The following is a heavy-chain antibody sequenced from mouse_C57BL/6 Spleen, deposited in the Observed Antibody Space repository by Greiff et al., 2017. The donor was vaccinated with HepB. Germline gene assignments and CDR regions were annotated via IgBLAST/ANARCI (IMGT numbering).Heavy chain of an antibody. CDR1: GYTFTSYW. J-gene: IGHJ4*01. CDR3: ARCYYGSSASAMDY. CDR2: IYPGSGST. V-gene: IGHV1-55*01. Sequence: QVQLHQPGAELVKPGASVKMSCKASGYTFTSYWITWVKQRPGQGLEWIGDIYPGSGSTNYNEKFKSKATLTVDTSSSTAYMQLSSLTSEDSAVYYCARCYYGSSASAMDYWGQGTSVTVSS. D-gene: IGHD1-1*01.